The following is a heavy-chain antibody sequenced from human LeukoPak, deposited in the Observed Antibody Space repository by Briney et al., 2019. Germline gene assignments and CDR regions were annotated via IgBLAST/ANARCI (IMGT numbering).Heavy chain of an antibody. Sequence: SETLSLTCTVSGGSISSYYWSWIRQPPGRGLEWIAYIYYSGITNYSPSLKSRVTISVDTSKNQFSLKLSSVTAADTAVYYCAHSYYGTNSPWGYWGQGTLVTVSS. CDR1: GGSISSYY. V-gene: IGHV4-59*01. D-gene: IGHD4/OR15-4a*01. CDR3: AHSYYGTNSPWGY. CDR2: IYYSGIT. J-gene: IGHJ4*02.